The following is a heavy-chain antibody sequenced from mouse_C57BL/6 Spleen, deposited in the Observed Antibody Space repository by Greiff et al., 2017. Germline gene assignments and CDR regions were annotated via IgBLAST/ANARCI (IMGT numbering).Heavy chain of an antibody. V-gene: IGHV5-17*01. CDR1: GFTFSDYG. Sequence: EVQRVESGGGLVKPGGSLKLSCAASGFTFSDYGMHWVRQAPEKGLEWVAYISSGSSTIYYADTVKGRFTISRDNAKNTLFLQMTSLRSEDTAMYYCARGGYYYGSSYPAWFAYWGQGTLVTVSA. J-gene: IGHJ3*01. CDR2: ISSGSSTI. D-gene: IGHD1-1*01. CDR3: ARGGYYYGSSYPAWFAY.